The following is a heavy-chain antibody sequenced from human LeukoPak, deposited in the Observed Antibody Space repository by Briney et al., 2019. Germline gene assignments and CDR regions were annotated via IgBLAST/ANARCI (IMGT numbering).Heavy chain of an antibody. CDR1: GVSISSSRSYY. CDR3: ARARSAYYDFWSAEGDWFDP. J-gene: IGHJ5*02. V-gene: IGHV4-39*01. CDR2: IYYGGNT. Sequence: SETLSLTCTVSGVSISSSRSYYWGWIRQPPGKGLEWIGSIYYGGNTYYNLSLKSRVTVSIDTSKNQFSLKLSSVTAADTAVYYCARARSAYYDFWSAEGDWFDPWGQGTLVTVSS. D-gene: IGHD3-3*01.